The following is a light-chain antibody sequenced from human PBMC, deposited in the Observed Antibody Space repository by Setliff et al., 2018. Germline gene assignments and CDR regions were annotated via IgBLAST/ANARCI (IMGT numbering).Light chain of an antibody. CDR1: SSDIGDYNY. J-gene: IGLJ1*01. V-gene: IGLV2-14*01. CDR3: TSYTASSTSMYV. CDR2: EVS. Sequence: QSALTQPASVSGSPGQSITISCIGSSSDIGDYNYVSWYQHHPGKAPKLMIYEVSSRPSGISDRFSGSKSGNAASLTISGLQAEDEADYYCTSYTASSTSMYVFGTGTKVT.